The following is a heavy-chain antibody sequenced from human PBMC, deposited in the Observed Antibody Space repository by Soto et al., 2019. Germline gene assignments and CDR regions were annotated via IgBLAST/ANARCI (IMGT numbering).Heavy chain of an antibody. D-gene: IGHD2-2*01. CDR2: MHTSGST. CDR3: VRASMPKAHFDD. Sequence: SETLSLTCTVSGGSIRGYYWSWIRQPAGRGLEWIGRMHTSGSTNYNPSLESRVTISVDMSKNQISLKLTSVTAADTALYYCVRASMPKAHFDDWGQGTLVTVSS. CDR1: GGSIRGYY. V-gene: IGHV4-4*07. J-gene: IGHJ4*02.